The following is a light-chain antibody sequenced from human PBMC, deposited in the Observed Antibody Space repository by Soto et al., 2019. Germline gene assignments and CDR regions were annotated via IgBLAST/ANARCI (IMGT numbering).Light chain of an antibody. CDR2: DVN. V-gene: IGLV2-11*01. Sequence: QSALTQPRSVSGSPGQSVTISCTGTSSDLGAYNPVSWHQQHPGRAPELMIYDVNKRPSGVADRFSGSKSGNTASLTISGLQAEDEADYYCCSYAGNSYVFGTGTKVTVL. CDR3: CSYAGNSYV. J-gene: IGLJ1*01. CDR1: SSDLGAYNP.